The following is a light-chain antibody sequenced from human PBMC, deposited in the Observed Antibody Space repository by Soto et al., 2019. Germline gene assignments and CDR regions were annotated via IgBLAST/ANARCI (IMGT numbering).Light chain of an antibody. CDR1: ESVSRY. CDR3: QQRSDWPST. J-gene: IGKJ4*01. V-gene: IGKV3-11*01. Sequence: EIVLTQSPATLSLSPGNRATLSCRASESVSRYLAWYQQKPGQAPRLLIYDASSRAAGIPARFSGSGSGTDVTLTITSLEPEDFAGYYCQQRSDWPSTFGGGTKVEIK. CDR2: DAS.